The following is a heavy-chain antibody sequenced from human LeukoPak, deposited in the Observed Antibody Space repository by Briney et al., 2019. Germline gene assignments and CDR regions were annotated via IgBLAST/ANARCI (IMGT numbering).Heavy chain of an antibody. J-gene: IGHJ4*02. CDR3: AREFNIDGSGSQLDY. CDR2: MNPNSGNT. D-gene: IGHD3-10*01. V-gene: IGHV1-8*01. CDR1: GYTFTSYD. Sequence: ASVKVSCKASGYTFTSYDINWVRQAPGQGLEWMGWMNPNSGNTGYAQKFQGRVTMTRNTSISTAYMELSSLRSEDTAVYYCAREFNIDGSGSQLDYWGQGTLVTVSS.